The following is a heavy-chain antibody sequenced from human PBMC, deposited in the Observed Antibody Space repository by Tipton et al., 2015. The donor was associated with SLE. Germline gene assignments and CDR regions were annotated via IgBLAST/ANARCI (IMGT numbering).Heavy chain of an antibody. D-gene: IGHD1-26*01. V-gene: IGHV4-59*08. CDR1: GGPISSYY. Sequence: TLSLTCTVSGGPISSYYWSWNRQPPGKGLEWIGYIYYSGSTNYNPSLKSRVTISVDTSKNQFSLKLSSVTAADTAVYYCARQLARGAFDIWGQGTMVTVSS. J-gene: IGHJ3*02. CDR2: IYYSGST. CDR3: ARQLARGAFDI.